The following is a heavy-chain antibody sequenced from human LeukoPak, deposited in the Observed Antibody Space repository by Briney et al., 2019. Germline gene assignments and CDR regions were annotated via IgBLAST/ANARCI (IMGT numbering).Heavy chain of an antibody. D-gene: IGHD6-19*01. Sequence: PSQTLSLTCTVSGGSIISSAYYWSWIRQPPGKGLEWIGYIYYSGSTYYNPSLKSRVNISLDTSKNQFSLKLSSVTAADTAMYYCVRTEVSSGSEDYWGQGTLVTVSS. CDR3: VRTEVSSGSEDY. V-gene: IGHV4-30-4*08. CDR2: IYYSGST. CDR1: GGSIISSAYY. J-gene: IGHJ4*02.